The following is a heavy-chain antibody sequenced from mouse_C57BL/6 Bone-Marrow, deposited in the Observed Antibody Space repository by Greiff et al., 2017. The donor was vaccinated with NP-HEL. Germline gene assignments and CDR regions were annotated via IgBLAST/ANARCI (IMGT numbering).Heavy chain of an antibody. CDR1: GYTFTDYY. CDR3: ARTPNDYDFDY. D-gene: IGHD2-4*01. V-gene: IGHV1-26*01. CDR2: INPNNGGT. J-gene: IGHJ2*01. Sequence: VQLQQSGPELVKPGASVKISCKASGYTFTDYYMNWVKQSHGKSLEWIGDINPNNGGTSYNQKFKGKATLTVDKSSSTAYMELRSLSSEDSAVYYCARTPNDYDFDYWGQGTTLTVSS.